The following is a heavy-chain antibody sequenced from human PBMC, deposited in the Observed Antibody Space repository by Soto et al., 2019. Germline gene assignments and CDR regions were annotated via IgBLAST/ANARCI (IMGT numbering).Heavy chain of an antibody. J-gene: IGHJ4*02. CDR3: AKGGEVGGVLGDH. D-gene: IGHD1-26*01. Sequence: QVQLVASGGGVVQPGTSLRLSCEASGFAFNKFGMHWVRKAPGKGLEWVAFISYDGSYQYYADSVQGRLTITRDNSMNTLNMQLNSLRREDTAVYYCAKGGEVGGVLGDHWGQGTLVTVSS. CDR2: ISYDGSYQ. V-gene: IGHV3-30*18. CDR1: GFAFNKFG.